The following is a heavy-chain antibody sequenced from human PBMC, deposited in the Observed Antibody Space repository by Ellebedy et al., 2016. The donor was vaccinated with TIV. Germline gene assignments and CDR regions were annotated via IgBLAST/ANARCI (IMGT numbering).Heavy chain of an antibody. D-gene: IGHD3-3*01. CDR2: SHYRGDT. CDR3: ASWRV. CDR1: GDSINTFF. J-gene: IGHJ6*02. Sequence: MPSETLSLTCSVSGDSINTFFWSWIRQPPGKGLEWIGWSHYRGDTNSNPSLQSRVTVSADTSKNQFSLKLSSVTAADTAVYYCASWRVWGQGTTVTVSS. V-gene: IGHV4-59*12.